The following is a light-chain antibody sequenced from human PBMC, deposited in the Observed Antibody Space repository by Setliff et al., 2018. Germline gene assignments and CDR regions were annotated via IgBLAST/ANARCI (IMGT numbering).Light chain of an antibody. J-gene: IGLJ1*01. CDR2: DVN. CDR3: CSYAGSCSHNDV. CDR1: SSDVGSYNY. V-gene: IGLV2-11*01. Sequence: QSALTQPRSVSGSPGQSVTISCAGTSSDVGSYNYISWYQQHPDRAPKLIISDVNKRPSGVPDRFSGSKSGNTASLTISGLQAEDDGDYYCCSYAGSCSHNDVCGSGTKVTVL.